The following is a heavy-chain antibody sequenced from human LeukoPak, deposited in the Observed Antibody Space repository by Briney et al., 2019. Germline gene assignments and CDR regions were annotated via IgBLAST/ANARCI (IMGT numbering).Heavy chain of an antibody. CDR2: IDFGGNT. Sequence: MSSETLSLTCTVSGGSISSSGWYWGWIRQPPGKGLEWIGSIDFGGNTYYSPPLKSRVAISGDASKTQISLKLKSVTAADTAVYYCGRGGAIAVAGTWGQGTLVTVSS. D-gene: IGHD6-19*01. J-gene: IGHJ4*02. CDR3: GRGGAIAVAGT. CDR1: GGSISSSGWY. V-gene: IGHV4-39*01.